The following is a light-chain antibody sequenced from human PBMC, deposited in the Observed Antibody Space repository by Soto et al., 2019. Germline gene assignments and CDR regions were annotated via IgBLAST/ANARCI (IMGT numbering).Light chain of an antibody. CDR2: QDT. J-gene: IGLJ2*01. CDR3: QAWDSSTLI. V-gene: IGLV3-1*01. Sequence: YELTQPPSVSVSPGQTASITCSGDNLGNKNACWYQKKPGQSPVLVIYQDTKRPSGIPGRFSGSSSGNTATLTISGTRAMDEADYYCQAWDSSTLILGGGTKLTVL. CDR1: NLGNKN.